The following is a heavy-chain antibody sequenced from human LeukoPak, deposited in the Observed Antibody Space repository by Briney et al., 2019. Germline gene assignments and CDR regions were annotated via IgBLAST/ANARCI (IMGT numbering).Heavy chain of an antibody. CDR3: AKDRERGYYDSSGYYSA. CDR2: ISGSGGSP. J-gene: IGHJ5*02. V-gene: IGHV3-23*01. D-gene: IGHD3-22*01. Sequence: GSLRLSCAASGFTFSSYAMSWVRQAPGKGLEWVSAISGSGGSPSYADSAKGRFNISRDNSKNTLYLQMNSVRAEDTAVYYCAKDRERGYYDSSGYYSAWGQGTLVTVSS. CDR1: GFTFSSYA.